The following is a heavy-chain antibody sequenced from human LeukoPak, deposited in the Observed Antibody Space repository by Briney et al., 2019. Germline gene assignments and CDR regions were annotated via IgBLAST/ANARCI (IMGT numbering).Heavy chain of an antibody. D-gene: IGHD3-22*01. J-gene: IGHJ4*02. CDR2: INTYNGNP. CDR1: GYTFSNYA. V-gene: IGHV7-4-1*02. CDR3: ARGLNFDY. Sequence: ASVKVSCKASGYTFSNYAMNWVRQAPGQGLEFMGWINTYNGNPTYAQAFTGRFVFSVDTSVSTAYLQISSLKAEDTAVYYCARGLNFDYWGQGTLVTVSS.